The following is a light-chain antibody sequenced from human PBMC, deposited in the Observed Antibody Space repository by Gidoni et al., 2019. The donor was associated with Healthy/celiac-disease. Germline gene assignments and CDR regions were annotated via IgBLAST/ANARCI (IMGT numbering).Light chain of an antibody. J-gene: IGLJ1*01. V-gene: IGLV1-44*01. CDR3: AAWDDSLNRV. CDR1: SSNIGSNT. CDR2: SNN. Sequence: VLSPPPSASGTHGQRVTISCSGSSSNIGSNTVNWYQQLPGTAPKLLIYSNNQRPSGVPDRFSGSKSGTSASLAISGLQSEDESDYYCAAWDDSLNRVFGTGTKVTVL.